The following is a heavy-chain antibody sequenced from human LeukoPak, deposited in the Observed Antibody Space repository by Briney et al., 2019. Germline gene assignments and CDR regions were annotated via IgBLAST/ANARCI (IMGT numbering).Heavy chain of an antibody. CDR1: AFTFSSYA. J-gene: IGHJ4*02. Sequence: PGRSLRLSCPASAFTFSSYAMHWVRQAPGKGLEWVAVISYDGSNKYYADSVKGRFTISRDNSKNTLCLQMNSLRAEDTAVYYCARDLMGWDLHYFDYWGQGTLVTVSS. V-gene: IGHV3-30*04. CDR2: ISYDGSNK. CDR3: ARDLMGWDLHYFDY. D-gene: IGHD1-26*01.